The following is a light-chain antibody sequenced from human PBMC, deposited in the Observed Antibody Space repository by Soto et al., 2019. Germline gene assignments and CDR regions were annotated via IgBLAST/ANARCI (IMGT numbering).Light chain of an antibody. CDR1: QSSSNF. CDR3: QQTNSIPIT. Sequence: DIQMTQSPSSLSTSVGDRVTITCRASQSSSNFLNWYQQKPGKAPKLLIYAASTLQSGVPSRFSGSGSGTDLTLTISSLQPEDFATYYCQQTNSIPITFGQGTRLEIK. V-gene: IGKV1-39*01. CDR2: AAS. J-gene: IGKJ5*01.